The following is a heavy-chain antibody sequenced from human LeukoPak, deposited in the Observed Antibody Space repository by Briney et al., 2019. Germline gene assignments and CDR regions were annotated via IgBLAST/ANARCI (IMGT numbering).Heavy chain of an antibody. J-gene: IGHJ1*01. D-gene: IGHD3-22*01. Sequence: GGSLGLSCEGSGFTFSNYWMGWVRQAPGKGLQWVANIKTDGSEKYYVDSVKGRFTISRDNAKNSLYLQMNSLRAEDTAVYYCATYSSLNRREFQYWGQGTLLTVSS. CDR2: IKTDGSEK. CDR3: ATYSSLNRREFQY. CDR1: GFTFSNYW. V-gene: IGHV3-7*01.